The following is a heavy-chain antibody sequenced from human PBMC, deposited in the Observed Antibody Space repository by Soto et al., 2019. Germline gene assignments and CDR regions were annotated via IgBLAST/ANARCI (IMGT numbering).Heavy chain of an antibody. CDR2: IYYSGST. D-gene: IGHD6-13*01. Sequence: SETLSLTCTVSGGSISSSSYYWGWIRQPPGKGLEWIGSIYYSGSTNYNPSLKSRVTISVDTSKNQFSLKLSSVTAADTAAYYCARLSIAAAGKGNWFDPWGQGTLVTVSS. J-gene: IGHJ5*02. CDR3: ARLSIAAAGKGNWFDP. V-gene: IGHV4-39*01. CDR1: GGSISSSSYY.